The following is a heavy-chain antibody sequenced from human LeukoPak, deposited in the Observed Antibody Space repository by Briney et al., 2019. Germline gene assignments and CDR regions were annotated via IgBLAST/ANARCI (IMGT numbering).Heavy chain of an antibody. D-gene: IGHD2-15*01. CDR2: IKQGGSEK. CDR1: GLTFSSNW. Sequence: GGSLRLSCAASGLTFSSNWMSWVRHAPGKGLEWVANIKQGGSEKYYVDSVKGRFTISRDNAKNSLYLQMNSLRAEDTAVYYCARGAPYCSGGSCMYYFDYWGQGTLVTVSS. J-gene: IGHJ4*02. V-gene: IGHV3-7*04. CDR3: ARGAPYCSGGSCMYYFDY.